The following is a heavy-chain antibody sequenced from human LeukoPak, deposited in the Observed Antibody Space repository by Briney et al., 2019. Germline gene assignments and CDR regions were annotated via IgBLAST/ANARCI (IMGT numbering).Heavy chain of an antibody. CDR3: AREASSGWSYFAY. J-gene: IGHJ4*02. CDR2: IYPGDSDT. Sequence: RGESLKISCKASGYSFTNYWIGWVRQMPGKGLEWMGIIYPGDSDTRYSPSFQGQVTISADKSINTAYLQWSSLKASDTAMYYCAREASSGWSYFAYWGQGALVTVSS. V-gene: IGHV5-51*01. D-gene: IGHD6-19*01. CDR1: GYSFTNYW.